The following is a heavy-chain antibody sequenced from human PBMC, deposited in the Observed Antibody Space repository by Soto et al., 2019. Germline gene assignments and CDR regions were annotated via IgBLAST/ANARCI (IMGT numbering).Heavy chain of an antibody. J-gene: IGHJ4*02. CDR1: GASITYGGYS. D-gene: IGHD6-25*01. CDR3: ARGGGSDSFDY. CDR2: INHLGTT. V-gene: IGHV4-30-2*01. Sequence: SETLSLTCTVSGASITYGGYSWSWIRQAPGKGLEWIGYINHLGTTFYNQSFESRLTLLIERAKDHFSLNMKSMSAADRAVYFCARGGGSDSFDYWGQGILVTVSS.